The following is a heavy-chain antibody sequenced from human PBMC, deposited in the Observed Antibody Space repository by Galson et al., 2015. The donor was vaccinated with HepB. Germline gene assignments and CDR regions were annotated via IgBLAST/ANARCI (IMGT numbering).Heavy chain of an antibody. CDR3: ARSGDGDYWFDP. D-gene: IGHD4-17*01. V-gene: IGHV1-69*06. CDR1: GGTFSSYA. CDR2: IIPIFGTA. J-gene: IGHJ5*02. Sequence: SVKVSCKASGGTFSSYAISWVRQAPGQGLEWMGGIIPIFGTANYAQKFQGRVTITADKSTSTAYMELSSLRSEDTAVYYCARSGDGDYWFDPWGQGTLVTVSS.